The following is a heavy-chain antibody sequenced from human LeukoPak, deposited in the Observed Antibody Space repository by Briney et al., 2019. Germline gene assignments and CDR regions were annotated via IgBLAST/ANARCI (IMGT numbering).Heavy chain of an antibody. CDR3: ARGPHDGSGYRIFDY. CDR2: NYQSGSP. D-gene: IGHD3-22*01. Sequence: PSQTLSLTCAVSGVSISSGDYSWSWIRQPPGKGLEWIGYNYQSGSPYYNPSLQSRVTISVDRSKNQFSLKVSSVTAVDTAVYYCARGPHDGSGYRIFDYWGQGTLVSVPS. V-gene: IGHV4-30-2*01. CDR1: GVSISSGDYS. J-gene: IGHJ4*02.